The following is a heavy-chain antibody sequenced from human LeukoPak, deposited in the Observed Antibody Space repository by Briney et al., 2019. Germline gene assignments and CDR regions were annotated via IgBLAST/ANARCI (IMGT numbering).Heavy chain of an antibody. CDR1: GFTFSSYR. V-gene: IGHV3-7*01. Sequence: GGSLRLSCVASGFTFSSYRMSWVRQAPGKGLEWVANIKQDGSEKYYVDSVKGRFTISRDNAKNSLYLQMNNLRAEDTAVYYCARERGYCSSSSCYYMDVWGKGTTVTVSS. CDR2: IKQDGSEK. CDR3: ARERGYCSSSSCYYMDV. J-gene: IGHJ6*03. D-gene: IGHD2-2*01.